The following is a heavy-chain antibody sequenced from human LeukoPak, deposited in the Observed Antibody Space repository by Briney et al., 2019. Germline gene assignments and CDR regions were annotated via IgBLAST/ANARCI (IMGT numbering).Heavy chain of an antibody. V-gene: IGHV3-7*01. D-gene: IGHD6-13*01. CDR2: IKQDGSEK. Sequence: GGSLRLSCAASGFTFSSYWMSWVRQAPGKGLEWVANIKQDGSEKYYVDSVKGRFTISGDNAKNSLYLQMNSLRAEDTAVYYCARDLDSGAAAHRGGFDYWGQGTLVTVSS. J-gene: IGHJ4*02. CDR1: GFTFSSYW. CDR3: ARDLDSGAAAHRGGFDY.